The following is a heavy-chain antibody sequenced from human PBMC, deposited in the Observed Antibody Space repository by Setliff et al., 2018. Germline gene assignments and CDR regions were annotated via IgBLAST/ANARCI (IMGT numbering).Heavy chain of an antibody. CDR1: GGSVSSGSYY. J-gene: IGHJ6*03. D-gene: IGHD6-19*01. Sequence: PSETLSLTCTVSGGSVSSGSYYWSWIRQPPGKGLEWIGYIYYSGSTNYNPSLKSRVTISVDTSKNQFSLKLSSVTAADTAVYYCARGETSSGWYIYYYYYMDVWGKGTTVTGS. CDR3: ARGETSSGWYIYYYYYMDV. CDR2: IYYSGST. V-gene: IGHV4-61*01.